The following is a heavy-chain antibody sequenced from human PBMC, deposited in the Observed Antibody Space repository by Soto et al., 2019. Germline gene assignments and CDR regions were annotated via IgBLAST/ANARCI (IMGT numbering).Heavy chain of an antibody. CDR2: IMPIFGTT. D-gene: IGHD4-4*01. Sequence: QVQLVQSGTEVKKPGSSVRVSCKASGDGFTTYAITWVRQAPGQGLEWMGRIMPIFGTTNYAQRFQDRVTITADEATSTADMEMSSLRPEDTAVYYWARTLNSADFSWFDPWGPGTLVTVSS. J-gene: IGHJ5*02. V-gene: IGHV1-69*18. CDR3: ARTLNSADFSWFDP. CDR1: GDGFTTYA.